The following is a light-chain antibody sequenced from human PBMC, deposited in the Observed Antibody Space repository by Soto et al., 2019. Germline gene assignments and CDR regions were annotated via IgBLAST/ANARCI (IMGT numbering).Light chain of an antibody. CDR1: SSDVGGYNY. CDR3: SSDTSSSTPYG. Sequence: QSALTQPASVSGSPGQSITISCTGTSSDVGGYNYVSWYQQHPGKAPKLMIYDVSNRPSGVSNRFSGSKSGNTASLTVSGLQAEDEADYYCSSDTSSSTPYGFGTGTKLTVL. J-gene: IGLJ1*01. CDR2: DVS. V-gene: IGLV2-14*01.